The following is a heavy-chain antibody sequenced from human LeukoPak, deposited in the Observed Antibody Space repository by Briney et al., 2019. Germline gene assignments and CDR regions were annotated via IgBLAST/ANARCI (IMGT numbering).Heavy chain of an antibody. V-gene: IGHV4-30-4*01. CDR1: GGSISSGDYY. CDR2: IYYRGSS. J-gene: IGHJ4*02. D-gene: IGHD2-2*01. Sequence: SQTLSLTCIVSGGSISSGDYYWSWIRQPPGKGLEWIGYIYYRGSSYYTPSLKSRVTISVDRSKNQFSLKLSSVTAADTAVYYCARLTPYCSSTSCPIDYWGQGTLVTVSS. CDR3: ARLTPYCSSTSCPIDY.